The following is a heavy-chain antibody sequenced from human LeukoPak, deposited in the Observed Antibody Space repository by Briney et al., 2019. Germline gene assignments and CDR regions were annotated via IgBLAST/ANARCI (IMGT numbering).Heavy chain of an antibody. V-gene: IGHV5-51*01. CDR3: ARHGGDSSSRGYFQH. CDR1: GYSFTSYW. Sequence: GESLKISCKGSGYSFTSYWIGWVRQMPGKGLEWMGIIYPGDSDTRYSPSFQGRVTISADKSISTAYLQWSSLKASDTAMYYCARHGGDSSSRGYFQHWGQGTLVTVSS. D-gene: IGHD6-13*01. CDR2: IYPGDSDT. J-gene: IGHJ1*01.